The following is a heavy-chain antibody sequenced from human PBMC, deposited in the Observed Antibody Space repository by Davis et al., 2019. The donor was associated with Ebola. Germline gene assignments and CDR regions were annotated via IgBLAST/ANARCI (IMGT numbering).Heavy chain of an antibody. J-gene: IGHJ4*02. CDR3: ARERGRTGVPYFDY. CDR1: GFTFSSYW. CDR2: IKQDGSEK. D-gene: IGHD3-16*01. V-gene: IGHV3-7*03. Sequence: PGGSLRLSCAASGFTFSSYWMSWVRQAPGKGLEWVANIKQDGSEKYYVDSVKGRFTISRDNAKNSLYLQMNSLRAEDTAVYYCARERGRTGVPYFDYWGQGTLVTVSS.